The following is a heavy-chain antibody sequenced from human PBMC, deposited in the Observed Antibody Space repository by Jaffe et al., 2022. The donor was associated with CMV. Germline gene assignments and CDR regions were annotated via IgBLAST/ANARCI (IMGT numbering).Heavy chain of an antibody. CDR3: ARAGNILGLTDALHI. CDR2: INPNSGDT. V-gene: IGHV1-2*02. D-gene: IGHD3-10*01. J-gene: IGHJ3*02. CDR1: GYTFTAYY. Sequence: QVQLVQSGAEVKKPGASVKVSCRASGYTFTAYYLHWVRQAPGQGLEWMAWINPNSGDTRYTQRFQGRVTVTRDTYISTAYMELSSLGSDDTAVYYCARAGNILGLTDALHIWGQGTMVTISS.